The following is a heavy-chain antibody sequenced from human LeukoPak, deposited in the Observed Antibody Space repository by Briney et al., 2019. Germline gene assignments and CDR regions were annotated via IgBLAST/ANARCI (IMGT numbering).Heavy chain of an antibody. V-gene: IGHV1-18*01. D-gene: IGHD1-1*01. CDR1: GYTFTSYG. Sequence: GASVKVSCKASGYTFTSYGISWVRQAPGQGLEWMGWISAYNGNTNYAQKLQGRVTMTTDTSTSTAYMELRSLTSDDTAVYYCARVSADDYYYYYYYMDVWGKGTTVTVSS. J-gene: IGHJ6*03. CDR3: ARVSADDYYYYYYYMDV. CDR2: ISAYNGNT.